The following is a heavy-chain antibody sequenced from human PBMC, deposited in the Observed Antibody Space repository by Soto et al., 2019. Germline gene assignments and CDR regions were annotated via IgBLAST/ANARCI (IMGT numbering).Heavy chain of an antibody. CDR2: IDPSDSYT. Sequence: HGESLKISCKGSGYSFTSYWISWVRQMPGKGLEWMGRIDPSDSYTNYSPSFQGHVTISADKSISTAYLQWSSLKASDTAMYYCASPRDGYNSFDYWGQGTLVTV. D-gene: IGHD5-12*01. CDR1: GYSFTSYW. V-gene: IGHV5-10-1*01. J-gene: IGHJ4*02. CDR3: ASPRDGYNSFDY.